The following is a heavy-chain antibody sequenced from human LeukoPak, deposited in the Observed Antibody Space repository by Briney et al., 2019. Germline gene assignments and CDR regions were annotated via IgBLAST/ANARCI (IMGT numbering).Heavy chain of an antibody. V-gene: IGHV4-34*01. CDR3: ARTTEGGYTYGYFYYYYMDV. J-gene: IGHJ6*03. CDR1: GGSFSGYY. D-gene: IGHD5-18*01. Sequence: SETLSLTCAVYGGSFSGYYWSWIRQPPGKGLEWIGEINHSGSTNYNPSLKSRVTISVDTSKNQFSLKLTSVTAADTAVYYCARTTEGGYTYGYFYYYYMDVWGKGTAVTISS. CDR2: INHSGST.